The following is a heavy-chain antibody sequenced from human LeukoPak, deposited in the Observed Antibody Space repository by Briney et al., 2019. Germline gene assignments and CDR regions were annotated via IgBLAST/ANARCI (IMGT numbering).Heavy chain of an antibody. Sequence: GGSLRLSCAASGFTFSSFSMNWVRQAPGKGLEWGSYISSSSSTIYYADSVKGRFTISRDNAKNSLYLQMNSLRAEDTAVYYCARDLRYYYDSSDLDYWGQGTLVTVSS. CDR1: GFTFSSFS. J-gene: IGHJ4*02. V-gene: IGHV3-48*01. D-gene: IGHD3-22*01. CDR3: ARDLRYYYDSSDLDY. CDR2: ISSSSSTI.